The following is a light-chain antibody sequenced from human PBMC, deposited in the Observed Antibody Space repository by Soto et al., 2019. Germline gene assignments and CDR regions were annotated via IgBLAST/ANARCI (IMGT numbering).Light chain of an antibody. CDR2: AAS. Sequence: DIRMTQSPSSQSVSVGDGVTITCRASETINNYLNWYQQKPGRAPKLLFHAASTLQSGVPSRFSGSGSGTDFTLTISSLQPEDFATYSCQQSYTTPWTFGLGTRVEI. CDR1: ETINNY. CDR3: QQSYTTPWT. J-gene: IGKJ1*01. V-gene: IGKV1-39*01.